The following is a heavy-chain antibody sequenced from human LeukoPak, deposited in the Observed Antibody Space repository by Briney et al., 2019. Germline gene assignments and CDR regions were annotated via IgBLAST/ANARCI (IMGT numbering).Heavy chain of an antibody. CDR1: GYTFTGYY. V-gene: IGHV1-2*02. J-gene: IGHJ4*02. D-gene: IGHD6-19*01. CDR3: ARGSAEQWLVLGFLGY. Sequence: GASVKVSCKASGYTFTGYYMHWVRQAPGQGLEWMGWINPNSSGTNYAQKFQGRVTMTRDTSISTAYMELSRLRSDDTAVYYCARGSAEQWLVLGFLGYWGQGTLVTVSS. CDR2: INPNSSGT.